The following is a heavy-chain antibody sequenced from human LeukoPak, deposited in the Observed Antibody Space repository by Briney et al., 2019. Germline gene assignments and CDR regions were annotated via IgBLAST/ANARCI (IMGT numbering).Heavy chain of an antibody. CDR1: GFTFSSYG. V-gene: IGHV3-30*18. CDR3: AKVQMYYDLLTGYSDY. D-gene: IGHD3-9*01. Sequence: GGSLRLSCAASGFTFSSYGMQWVRQAPGKGLEWVAIISYDGSNKYYADSVKGRFTISRDNSKNTLYLQMNSLRTEDTAVYCCAKVQMYYDLLTGYSDYWGQGTLVTASS. CDR2: ISYDGSNK. J-gene: IGHJ4*02.